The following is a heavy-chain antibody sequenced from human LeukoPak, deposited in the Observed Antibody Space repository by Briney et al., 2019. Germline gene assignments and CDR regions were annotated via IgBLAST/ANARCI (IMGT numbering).Heavy chain of an antibody. D-gene: IGHD6-19*01. V-gene: IGHV1-18*01. CDR1: GYTFTKYG. CDR2: ISTYDGNT. J-gene: IGHJ4*02. Sequence: ASVKVSCKASGYTFTKYGISWVRQAPGQGLEWMGWISTYDGNTNSAQNFQGRVTMTTDTSTSTAYMELRSLRSDDTAVYYCARDRVIAVWGGGSYWGQGTLVTVSS. CDR3: ARDRVIAVWGGGSY.